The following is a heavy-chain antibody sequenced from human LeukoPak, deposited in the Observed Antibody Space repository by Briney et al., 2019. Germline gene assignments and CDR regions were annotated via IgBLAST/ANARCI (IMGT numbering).Heavy chain of an antibody. J-gene: IGHJ4*02. CDR3: AKSLGVRDYYYDSSGYYYFDY. D-gene: IGHD3-22*01. Sequence: GGSLRLSCAASGFTFSSYAMSWVRQAPGKGLEWVSAISGSGGSTYYADSVKGRFTISRDNSKNTLYLQMNSLRAEATAVYYCAKSLGVRDYYYDSSGYYYFDYWGQGTLVTVSS. CDR2: ISGSGGST. CDR1: GFTFSSYA. V-gene: IGHV3-23*01.